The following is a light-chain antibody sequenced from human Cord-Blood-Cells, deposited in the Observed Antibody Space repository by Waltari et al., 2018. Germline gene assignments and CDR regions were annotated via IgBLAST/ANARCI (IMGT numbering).Light chain of an antibody. CDR1: SRDVGGYNY. CDR2: DVS. V-gene: IGLV2-14*01. J-gene: IGLJ3*02. Sequence: QSALTQPASVSGSPGQSITIPCTGPSRDVGGYNYVSWYQQHPGKAPKLMIYDVSNRPSGVSNRFSGSKSGNTASLTISGLQAEDEADYYCSSYTSSSTWVFGGGTKLTVL. CDR3: SSYTSSSTWV.